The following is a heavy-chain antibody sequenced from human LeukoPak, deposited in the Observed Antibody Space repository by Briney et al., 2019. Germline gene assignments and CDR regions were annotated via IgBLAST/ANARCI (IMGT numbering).Heavy chain of an antibody. J-gene: IGHJ4*02. CDR2: VNLQGST. V-gene: IGHV4-4*02. Sequence: SETLSLTCGVAGGCITNTNYWTWVRQPPGKGLEWIGGVNLQGSTNYNPSLMGRVAISVDTSENHISLQLTSVTAADTAVYYCARECGPYRPLDYSGQGTLVTVSS. CDR3: ARECGPYRPLDY. CDR1: GGCITNTNY.